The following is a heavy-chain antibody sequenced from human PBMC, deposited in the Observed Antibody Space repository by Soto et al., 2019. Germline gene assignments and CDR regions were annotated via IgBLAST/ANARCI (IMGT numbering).Heavy chain of an antibody. CDR2: MNPNSGNT. J-gene: IGHJ6*02. Sequence: SVKVSCKASGYTFTSYDINWVRQATGQGLEWMGWMNPNSGNTGYAQKFQGRFTISRDHFKNTLYLQMNTLRAEDTAVYYCVRAGNGNPSVRDVWGQGPAVTVPS. V-gene: IGHV1-8*01. D-gene: IGHD3-10*01. CDR1: GYTFTSYD. CDR3: VRAGNGNPSVRDV.